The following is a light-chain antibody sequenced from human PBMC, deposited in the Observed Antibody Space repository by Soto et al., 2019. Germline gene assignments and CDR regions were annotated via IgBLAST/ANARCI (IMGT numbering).Light chain of an antibody. CDR3: LQANRVPLS. CDR2: AAS. V-gene: IGKV1-12*01. J-gene: IGKJ5*01. CDR1: QAISTN. Sequence: DIQMTQSPSSVCASVGDRVSITCRASQAISTNLAWYQQKPGKAPKLLIYAASSLQSGVPPRFSGSGSGTDFTLTISSLQPEDFAVYYCLQANRVPLSFGQGTRLEI.